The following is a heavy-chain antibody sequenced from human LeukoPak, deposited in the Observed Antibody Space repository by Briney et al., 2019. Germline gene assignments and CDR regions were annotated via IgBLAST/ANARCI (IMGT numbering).Heavy chain of an antibody. J-gene: IGHJ4*02. CDR1: GYTFTGYW. V-gene: IGHV5-51*01. D-gene: IGHD4-23*01. CDR2: ISPGDSDT. Sequence: GESLKISCKSSGYTFTGYWIGWVRQMPGKGLEWMGIISPGDSDTRYSPSFQGQVTMPADKSINTAYLQWGSLKASDTAMYYCARGRGATVITNFDYWGQGTLVTVSS. CDR3: ARGRGATVITNFDY.